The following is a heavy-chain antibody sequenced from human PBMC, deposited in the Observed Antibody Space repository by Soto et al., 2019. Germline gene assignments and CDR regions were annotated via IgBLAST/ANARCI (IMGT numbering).Heavy chain of an antibody. Sequence: ASVKVSCKASGYTFTSYAMHWVRQAPGQRLEWMGWINAGNGNTKYSQKFQGRVTITRDTSASTAYMELSSLRSEDTAVYYCARDWEDYGDSYYYYGMDVWGQGTTVTVSS. CDR3: ARDWEDYGDSYYYYGMDV. V-gene: IGHV1-3*01. J-gene: IGHJ6*02. CDR2: INAGNGNT. CDR1: GYTFTSYA. D-gene: IGHD4-17*01.